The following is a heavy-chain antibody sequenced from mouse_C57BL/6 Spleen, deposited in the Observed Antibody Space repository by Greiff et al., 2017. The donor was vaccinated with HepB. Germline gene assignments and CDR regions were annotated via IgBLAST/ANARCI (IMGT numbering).Heavy chain of an antibody. V-gene: IGHV5-16*01. D-gene: IGHD2-5*01. CDR3: ARDRAYYSNYNYAMDY. CDR1: GFTFSDYY. Sequence: EVQRVESEGGLVQPGSSMKLSCTASGFTFSDYYMAWVRQVPEKGLEWVANINYDGSSTYYLDSLKSRFIISRDNAKNILYLQMSSLKSEDTATYYCARDRAYYSNYNYAMDYWGQGTSVTVSS. CDR2: INYDGSST. J-gene: IGHJ4*01.